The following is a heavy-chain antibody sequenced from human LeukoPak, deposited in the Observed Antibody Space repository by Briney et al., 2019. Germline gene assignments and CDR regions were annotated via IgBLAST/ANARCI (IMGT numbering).Heavy chain of an antibody. CDR2: ISGSGGST. J-gene: IGHJ4*02. CDR1: GFTFSSYA. CDR3: AKYPYGYSSGWYVY. V-gene: IGHV3-23*01. Sequence: PGGSLRLSCAASGFTFSSYAMSWLRQAPGKGLELVSAISGSGGSTYYADSVKGRFTVSRDNSKNTLYLQMNSLRAEDTAVYYCAKYPYGYSSGWYVYWGQGTLVTVSS. D-gene: IGHD6-19*01.